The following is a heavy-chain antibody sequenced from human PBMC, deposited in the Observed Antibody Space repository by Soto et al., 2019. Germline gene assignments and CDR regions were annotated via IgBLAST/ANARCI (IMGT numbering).Heavy chain of an antibody. CDR2: IRSKAYGGTT. V-gene: IGHV3-49*03. J-gene: IGHJ4*02. CDR1: GFTFGDYA. D-gene: IGHD3-3*01. CDR3: TRGYDFWSGYYFYYFDY. Sequence: GGSLRLSCTASGFTFGDYAMSWFRQAPGKGLEWVGFIRSKAYGGTTEYAASVKGRFTISRDDSKSIAYLQMNSLKTEVTAVYYCTRGYDFWSGYYFYYFDYWGQGTLVTVSS.